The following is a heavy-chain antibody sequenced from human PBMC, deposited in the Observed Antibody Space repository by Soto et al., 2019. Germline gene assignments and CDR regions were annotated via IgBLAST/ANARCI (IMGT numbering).Heavy chain of an antibody. CDR3: ARGPIRIYYDYVWGSYRLDY. D-gene: IGHD3-16*02. CDR2: INHSGST. J-gene: IGHJ4*02. CDR1: GGSFSGYY. V-gene: IGHV4-34*01. Sequence: SETLSLTCAVYGGSFSGYYWSWIRQPPGKGLEWIGEINHSGSTNYNPSLKSRVTISVDTSKNQFSLKLSSVTAADTAVYYCARGPIRIYYDYVWGSYRLDYWRQGTLVTAPQ.